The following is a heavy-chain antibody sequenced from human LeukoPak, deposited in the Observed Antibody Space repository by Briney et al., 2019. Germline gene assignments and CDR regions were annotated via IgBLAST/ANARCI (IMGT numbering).Heavy chain of an antibody. CDR2: IYYSGST. CDR1: GGSISSYY. D-gene: IGHD1-26*01. J-gene: IGHJ4*02. CDR3: ARSGSYGPNFAY. Sequence: SETLSLTCTVSGGSISSYYWSWIRQSPGKGLEWNGYIYYSGSTNYNPSLKSRVTISVDTSKNQFSLKLSSVTAADTAVYYCARSGSYGPNFAYWGQGTLVTVSS. V-gene: IGHV4-59*08.